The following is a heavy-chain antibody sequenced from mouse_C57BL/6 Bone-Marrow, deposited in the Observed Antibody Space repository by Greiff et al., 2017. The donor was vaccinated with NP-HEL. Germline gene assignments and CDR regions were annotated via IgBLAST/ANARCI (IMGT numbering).Heavy chain of an antibody. V-gene: IGHV1-81*01. D-gene: IGHD1-1*01. Sequence: VQLQQSGAELARPGASVKLSCKASGYTFTSYGISWVKQRTGQGLEWIGEIYPRSGNTYYNEKFKGKATLTADNSSSTAYMALRSLTSEDSAVYFCARDRLPGSSRHWYFDVWGTGTTVTVSS. CDR1: GYTFTSYG. CDR3: ARDRLPGSSRHWYFDV. CDR2: IYPRSGNT. J-gene: IGHJ1*03.